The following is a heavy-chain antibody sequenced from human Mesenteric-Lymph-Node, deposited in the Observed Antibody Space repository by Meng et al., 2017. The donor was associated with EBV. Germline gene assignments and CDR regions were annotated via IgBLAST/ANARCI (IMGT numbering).Heavy chain of an antibody. J-gene: IGHJ4*02. D-gene: IGHD1-26*01. CDR2: IHYSGDT. CDR3: ARRSGSYYGYFDY. V-gene: IGHV4-30-4*01. CDR1: GGAIAGGSY. Sequence: QLQWQESGPALVRPSPTVSLTCAVSGGAIAGGSYWSWVRQPPGKGLEWIAFIHYSGDTYYNPSLKSRLTISVDTSKDQFSLRLRSVTAADTAVYYCARRSGSYYGYFDYWGQGTLVTVSS.